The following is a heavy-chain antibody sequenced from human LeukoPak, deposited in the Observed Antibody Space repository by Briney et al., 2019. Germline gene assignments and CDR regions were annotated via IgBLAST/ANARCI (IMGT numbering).Heavy chain of an antibody. D-gene: IGHD3-16*02. CDR1: GYTFGSHS. Sequence: ASVKVSCKASGYTFGSHSLNWVRQAPGQGPEWMGWINTNTGNPTYAQSFTGRLVFSLDTAVSTAYLQVSSLKAEDTAVYYCATLVVVDDYYGLDVWGQGTTVTVSS. CDR2: INTNTGNP. V-gene: IGHV7-4-1*02. J-gene: IGHJ6*02. CDR3: ATLVVVDDYYGLDV.